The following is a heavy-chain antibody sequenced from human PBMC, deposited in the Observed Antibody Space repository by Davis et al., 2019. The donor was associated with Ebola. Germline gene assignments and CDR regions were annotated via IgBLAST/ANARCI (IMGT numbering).Heavy chain of an antibody. CDR3: AKEGVAGAFDI. CDR2: IYSGGST. Sequence: GGSLRLSCAASGFTLRSNYMSWVRQAPGKGLEWVSVIYSGGSTYHADSVKGRFTISRDNSKNTLYLQMNALRAEDTAVYYCAKEGVAGAFDIWGQGTMVTVSS. V-gene: IGHV3-53*01. D-gene: IGHD6-19*01. J-gene: IGHJ3*02. CDR1: GFTLRSNY.